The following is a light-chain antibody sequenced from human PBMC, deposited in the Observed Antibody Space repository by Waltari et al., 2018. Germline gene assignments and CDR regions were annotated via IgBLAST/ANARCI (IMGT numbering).Light chain of an antibody. J-gene: IGKJ3*01. CDR2: GAS. CDR1: QGITKW. Sequence: DLQMTQSPSSVSASVGDKVTFPCRASQGITKWLAWYQQKPGRAPKLLISGASTLHSGVSPRFSGSGSGTEFTLTISDLQPEDVAIYYCQQANSFPITFGPGTRVDLK. CDR3: QQANSFPIT. V-gene: IGKV1-12*01.